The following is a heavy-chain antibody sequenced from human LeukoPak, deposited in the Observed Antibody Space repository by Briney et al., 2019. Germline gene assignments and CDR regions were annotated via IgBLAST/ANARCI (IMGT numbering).Heavy chain of an antibody. V-gene: IGHV3-21*01. CDR1: GFTFSTYN. Sequence: GGSLRLSCTVSGFTFSTYNMNWVRQAPGKGLEWVSSITSSSRYIYYADSVRGRFTISRDNAKSSLYLQMNSLRAEDTAVYYCARDPYSGSYRDYYYYYMDVWGKGTTVTISS. CDR2: ITSSSRYI. D-gene: IGHD1-26*01. CDR3: ARDPYSGSYRDYYYYYMDV. J-gene: IGHJ6*03.